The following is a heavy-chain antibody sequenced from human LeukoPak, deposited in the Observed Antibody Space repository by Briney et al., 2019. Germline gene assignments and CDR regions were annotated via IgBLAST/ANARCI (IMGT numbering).Heavy chain of an antibody. CDR1: GFTFSNYW. D-gene: IGHD3-10*01. Sequence: GGSLRLSCAASGFTFSNYWMHWVRQAPGKGLEWASVISGSGRSTYYADSVKGRFTISRDNSKNTLYLQMNFLRAEDTAVYYCAKDRTPNNYGFGTFDYWGQGTLVTGSS. J-gene: IGHJ4*02. V-gene: IGHV3-23*01. CDR2: ISGSGRST. CDR3: AKDRTPNNYGFGTFDY.